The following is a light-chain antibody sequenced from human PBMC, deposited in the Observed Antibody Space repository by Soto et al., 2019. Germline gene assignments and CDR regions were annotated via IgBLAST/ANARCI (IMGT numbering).Light chain of an antibody. J-gene: IGKJ3*01. V-gene: IGKV3-11*01. CDR2: GAS. CDR1: QGVNTR. CDR3: QQRSNWPAT. Sequence: EIGLTQSPCTLSLSAGDRVTLSCRASQGVNTRLAWYQHRPGQAPRLLIYGASSRATGIPDGFSGSGYGTDFNLTISSLGTEDFAVYYCQQRSNWPATFGPGTKVDIK.